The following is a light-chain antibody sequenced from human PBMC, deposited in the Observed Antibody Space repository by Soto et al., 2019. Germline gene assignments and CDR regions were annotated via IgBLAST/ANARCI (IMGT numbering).Light chain of an antibody. V-gene: IGKV3-20*01. CDR2: GAS. Sequence: EIVLTQSPGTLSLSPGERATLSCRASQSVTSTYLAWYQQKPGQAPRLLIYGASSRAIGIPDRFSGSVSGSDFILTISRLEPEDFAVYYCQQYNSWPPITFGQGTRLEIK. CDR3: QQYNSWPPIT. J-gene: IGKJ5*01. CDR1: QSVTSTY.